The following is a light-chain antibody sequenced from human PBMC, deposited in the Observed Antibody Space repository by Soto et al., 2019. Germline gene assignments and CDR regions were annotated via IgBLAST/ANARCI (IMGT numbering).Light chain of an antibody. CDR2: GAS. CDR1: QSISSNY. V-gene: IGKV3-20*01. J-gene: IGKJ1*01. Sequence: EIVWTQSPGTLSLFPVERATLSCRASQSISSNYLAWYQQKPGQAPRLLIHGASNRATGNPERFSGAGSGTDFTHTISRLEPEDFAVYYCHQCGSAPEWPFGQSTKVEIK. CDR3: HQCGSAPEWP.